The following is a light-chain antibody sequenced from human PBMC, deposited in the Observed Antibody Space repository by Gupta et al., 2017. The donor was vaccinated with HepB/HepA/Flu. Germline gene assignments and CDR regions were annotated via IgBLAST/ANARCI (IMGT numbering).Light chain of an antibody. J-gene: IGKJ2*01. V-gene: IGKV1-33*01. CDR2: DVS. CDR1: QDISSY. Sequence: DIQMTQSPSSLSASIGDRVTITCQASQDISSYLNWYQQKPGKAPRLLIYDVSNLEIGVPIRFSGSGSGTDFTFTISSLQPEDIATYYCQQDDNLPITFGQGTKLEIK. CDR3: QQDDNLPIT.